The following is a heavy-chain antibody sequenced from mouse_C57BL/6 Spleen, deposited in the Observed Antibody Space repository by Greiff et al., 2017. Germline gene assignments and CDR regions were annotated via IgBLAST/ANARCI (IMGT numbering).Heavy chain of an antibody. Sequence: VQLQQSGAELVKPGASVKLSCKASGYTFTSYWMHWVKQRPGRGLEWIGRIDPNSGGTKYNEKFKSKATLTVDKPSSTAYMQLSSLTSEDSAVYYCATRQLRPPYAMDYWGQGTSVTVSS. V-gene: IGHV1-72*01. J-gene: IGHJ4*01. CDR2: IDPNSGGT. CDR1: GYTFTSYW. D-gene: IGHD3-2*02. CDR3: ATRQLRPPYAMDY.